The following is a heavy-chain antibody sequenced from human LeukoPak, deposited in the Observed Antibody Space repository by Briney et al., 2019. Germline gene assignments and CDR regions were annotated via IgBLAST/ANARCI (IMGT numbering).Heavy chain of an antibody. Sequence: PSETLSLTCTVSGGSISSSSYYWGWIRQPPGKGLEWIGSIYYSGSTYYNPSLKSRVTISVDTSKIQFSLKLSSVTAADTAVYYCARDRDYYGSGNYRGELDYWGQGTLVTVSS. D-gene: IGHD3-10*01. J-gene: IGHJ4*02. V-gene: IGHV4-39*07. CDR2: IYYSGST. CDR1: GGSISSSSYY. CDR3: ARDRDYYGSGNYRGELDY.